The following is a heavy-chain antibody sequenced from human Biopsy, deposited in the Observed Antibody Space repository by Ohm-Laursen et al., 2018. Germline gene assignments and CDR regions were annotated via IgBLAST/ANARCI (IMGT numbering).Heavy chain of an antibody. V-gene: IGHV3-48*01. CDR1: GFTFSNYS. J-gene: IGHJ3*02. Sequence: SLRLSCAASGFTFSNYSMNWIRQAPGKGLEWVSYISRSSSTIYYADSVKGRFTISRDNAKNSLYLQMNSLRAEDTAVYYCAGIVLGPTNDAFDIWGQGTMVTVSS. D-gene: IGHD1-26*01. CDR2: ISRSSSTI. CDR3: AGIVLGPTNDAFDI.